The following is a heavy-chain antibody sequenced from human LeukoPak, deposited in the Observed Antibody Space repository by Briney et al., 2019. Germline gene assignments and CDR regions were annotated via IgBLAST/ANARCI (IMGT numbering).Heavy chain of an antibody. CDR1: GFTFSTYA. D-gene: IGHD6-6*01. Sequence: GGSLRLSCAASGFTFSTYALHWVRQAPGKGLEWVANIKQEGSEKYYVESVKGRFTISRDNAKNSVYFCARVYSSSSGRHAFDMWAKGQWSASLQ. CDR3: M. J-gene: IGHJ3*02. V-gene: IGHV3-7*01. CDR2: IKQEGSEK.